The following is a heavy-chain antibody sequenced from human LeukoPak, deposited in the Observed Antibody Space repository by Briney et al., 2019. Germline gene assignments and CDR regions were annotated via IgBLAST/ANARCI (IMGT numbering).Heavy chain of an antibody. CDR2: IIPIFGTA. V-gene: IGHV1-69*13. J-gene: IGHJ6*02. CDR3: ARAPFQIVSSPYYYGMDV. CDR1: GGTHLSYA. D-gene: IGHD5/OR15-5a*01. Sequence: ASVKVSCQASGGTHLSYAISSLRQAPARGLEWMGGIIPIFGTANYAQKFQGRVTITADESTSTAYMELSSLRSEDTAVYYCARAPFQIVSSPYYYGMDVWGQGTTVTVSS.